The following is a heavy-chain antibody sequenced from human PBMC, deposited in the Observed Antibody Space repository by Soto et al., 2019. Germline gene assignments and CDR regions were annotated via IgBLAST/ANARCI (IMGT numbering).Heavy chain of an antibody. J-gene: IGHJ6*03. CDR2: IYYSGST. CDR1: GGSISSYY. CDR3: ARVRGYDFWSGYHKYYYYYMDV. D-gene: IGHD3-3*01. Sequence: SETLSLTCTVSGGSISSYYWSWIRQPPGKGLEWIGYIYYSGSTNYNPSLKSRVTISVDTSKNQFSLKLSSVTAADTAVYYCARVRGYDFWSGYHKYYYYYMDVWGKGTTVTVSS. V-gene: IGHV4-59*01.